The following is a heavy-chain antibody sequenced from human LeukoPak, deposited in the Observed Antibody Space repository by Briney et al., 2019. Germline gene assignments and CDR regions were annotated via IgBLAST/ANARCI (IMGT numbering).Heavy chain of an antibody. CDR3: ARGPVEWELLLDY. V-gene: IGHV3-7*01. Sequence: GGSLRLSCAASGFSFSNYWMGWVCQAPGKRPEWVANMNIDGSERYYADSVKGRFTISRDNARNSVFLQMSGLRVEDTAVYYCARGPVEWELLLDYWGQGTLVTVSS. CDR2: MNIDGSER. J-gene: IGHJ4*02. CDR1: GFSFSNYW. D-gene: IGHD1-26*01.